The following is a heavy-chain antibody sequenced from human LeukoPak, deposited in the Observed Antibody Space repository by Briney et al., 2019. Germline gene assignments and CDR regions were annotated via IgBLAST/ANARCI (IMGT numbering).Heavy chain of an antibody. J-gene: IGHJ4*02. V-gene: IGHV1-8*01. CDR2: VNPNSGNT. CDR1: GYTFTSYD. CDR3: ARGVRYFDWLSSPYFDY. D-gene: IGHD3-9*01. Sequence: ASVKVSCKASGYTFTSYDINWVRQATGQGLEWMGWVNPNSGNTGYAQKFQGRVTMTRNTSISTAYMELSSLRSEDTAVYYCARGVRYFDWLSSPYFDYWGQGTLVTVSS.